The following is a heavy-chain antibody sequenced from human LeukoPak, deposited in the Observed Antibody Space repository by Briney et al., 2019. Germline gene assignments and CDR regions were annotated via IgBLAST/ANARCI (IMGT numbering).Heavy chain of an antibody. V-gene: IGHV4-39*01. CDR3: ARPLTMVRGSSQFWFDP. J-gene: IGHJ5*02. CDR1: GGSISSSSYY. Sequence: ASETLSLTCTVSGGSISSSSYYWGWIRQPPGKGLEWIGSIYYSGSTYYNPSLKSRVTISVGTSKNQFSLKLSSVTAADTAVYYCARPLTMVRGSSQFWFDPWGQGTLVTVSS. CDR2: IYYSGST. D-gene: IGHD3-10*01.